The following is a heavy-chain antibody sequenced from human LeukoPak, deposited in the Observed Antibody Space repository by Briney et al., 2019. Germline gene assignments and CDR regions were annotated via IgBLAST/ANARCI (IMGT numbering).Heavy chain of an antibody. CDR1: GGTFSSYA. D-gene: IGHD2-2*01. CDR2: IIPIFGTA. V-gene: IGHV1-69*05. Sequence: ASVKVSCKASGGTFSSYAISWARQAPGQGLEWMGGIIPIFGTANYAQKFQGRVTITTDESTSTAYMELSSLRSEDTAVYYCARASDCSSTSCFSMDVWGKGTTVTVSS. CDR3: ARASDCSSTSCFSMDV. J-gene: IGHJ6*04.